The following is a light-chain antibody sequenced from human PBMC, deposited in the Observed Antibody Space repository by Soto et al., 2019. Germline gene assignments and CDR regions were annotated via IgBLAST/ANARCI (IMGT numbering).Light chain of an antibody. J-gene: IGLJ1*01. V-gene: IGLV2-14*01. CDR2: EVT. Sequence: QSVLTQPASVSGSPGQSITISCTGTSSDDGGYNYVSWYQQHPGKAPKLMIYEVTNRPSGVSNRFSGTKSGNTASLTISGLQAEDEADYYCSSYTNSSILVFGNGKKGTV. CDR3: SSYTNSSILV. CDR1: SSDDGGYNY.